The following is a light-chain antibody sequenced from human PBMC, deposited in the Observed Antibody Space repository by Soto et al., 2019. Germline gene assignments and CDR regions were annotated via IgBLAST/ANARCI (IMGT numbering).Light chain of an antibody. V-gene: IGLV1-44*01. CDR2: DNN. Sequence: QSVLTQPPSASGTPGQTVTISCSGSSSNIGSNFVSWYQQVSGTDPPLLINDNNQRPSGVPDRFSGSKTGTSAALAISCPRSEEETDDYCATWDANRNGWVFGGGTKVTVL. J-gene: IGLJ3*02. CDR1: SSNIGSNF. CDR3: ATWDANRNGWV.